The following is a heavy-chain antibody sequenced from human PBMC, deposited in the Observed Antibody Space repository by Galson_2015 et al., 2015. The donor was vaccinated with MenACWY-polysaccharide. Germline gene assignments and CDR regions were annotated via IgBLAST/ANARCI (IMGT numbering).Heavy chain of an antibody. CDR2: ISSSGTI. J-gene: IGHJ4*02. CDR1: GFTFSSYS. CDR3: ARVLKGLVGATPDY. V-gene: IGHV3-48*02. D-gene: IGHD1-26*01. Sequence: SLRLSCAASGFTFSSYSMNWARQAPGKGLEWVSYISSSGTIYYADSVKGRFTISRDNGKNSLYLQMNSLRDDDTAVYYCARVLKGLVGATPDYWGQGTLVTVSS.